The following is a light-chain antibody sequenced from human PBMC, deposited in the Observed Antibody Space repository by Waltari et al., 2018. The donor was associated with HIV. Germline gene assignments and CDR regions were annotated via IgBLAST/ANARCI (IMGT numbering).Light chain of an antibody. V-gene: IGLV3-25*01. CDR2: KDR. Sequence: SYELTQPPSVSVSPGQTARITCSGDALPKQYAYWYQQKAGQPPVLGIYKDREWPSRNREPFSSSSSGTTVTLTISRVQAEEEADYDCEAAGSSLWVFGGGTKLTVL. CDR3: EAAGSSLWV. J-gene: IGLJ3*02. CDR1: ALPKQY.